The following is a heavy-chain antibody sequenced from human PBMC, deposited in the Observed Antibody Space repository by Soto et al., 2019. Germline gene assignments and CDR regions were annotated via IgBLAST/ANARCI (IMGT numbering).Heavy chain of an antibody. D-gene: IGHD4-17*01. CDR2: IRSKAYGGTT. J-gene: IGHJ4*02. Sequence: GGSLRLSCTASGFTFGDYAMSWFRQAPGKGLEWVGFIRSKAYGGTTEYAASVKGRFTISRDDSKSIAYLQMNSLKTEDTAMYYCARCYGDLLLYYFDYWGQGTLVTVSS. V-gene: IGHV3-49*03. CDR3: ARCYGDLLLYYFDY. CDR1: GFTFGDYA.